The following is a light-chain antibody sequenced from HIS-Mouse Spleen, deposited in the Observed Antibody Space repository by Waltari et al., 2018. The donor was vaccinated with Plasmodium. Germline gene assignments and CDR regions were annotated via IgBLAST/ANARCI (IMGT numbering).Light chain of an antibody. CDR2: EDS. CDR1: ALPKKY. V-gene: IGLV3-10*01. CDR3: YSTDSSGNHRV. Sequence: SYELTQPPSVSVSPGQTARITCPGDALPKKYAYWYQQKSGQAPVLVIYEDSKRPSGIPGRVSGSSSGTMATLTISGAQVEDEADYDCYSTDSSGNHRVFGGGTKLTVL. J-gene: IGLJ3*02.